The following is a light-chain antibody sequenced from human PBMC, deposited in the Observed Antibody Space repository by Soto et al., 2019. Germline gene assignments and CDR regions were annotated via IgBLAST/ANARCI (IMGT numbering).Light chain of an antibody. Sequence: EIVMTQSQVTLSASPGERATLSCRASQTVSTNLAWYQQRPGQAPRLLIYGASTRVTCIPPRFSGSGSGTDFTLTISSLQSEDFAVYFFRQYTNWPQNFGQGTKLEMK. J-gene: IGKJ2*01. CDR3: RQYTNWPQN. CDR1: QTVSTN. V-gene: IGKV3-15*01. CDR2: GAS.